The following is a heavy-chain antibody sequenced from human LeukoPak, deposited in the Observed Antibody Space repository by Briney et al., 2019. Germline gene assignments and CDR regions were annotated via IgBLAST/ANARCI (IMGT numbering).Heavy chain of an antibody. CDR2: ISSSGSTI. CDR1: GFTFSRHD. V-gene: IGHV3-48*03. D-gene: IGHD3-10*01. J-gene: IGHJ4*02. CDR3: ARDQNYGSGSTFDY. Sequence: PGGSLRLSCAASGFTFSRHDMNWVRQAPGEGLEWVSYISSSGSTIDYAESVKGRFTISRDNPKNSLYLQMNSLRAEDTAVYYCARDQNYGSGSTFDYWGQGTLVTVSS.